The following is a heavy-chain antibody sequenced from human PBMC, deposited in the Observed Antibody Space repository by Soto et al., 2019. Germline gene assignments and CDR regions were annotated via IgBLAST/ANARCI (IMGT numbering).Heavy chain of an antibody. CDR1: GFTFSSYA. D-gene: IGHD1-26*01. J-gene: IGHJ6*02. Sequence: QVQLVESGGGVVQPGRSLRLSCAASGFTFSSYAMHWVRQAPGKGLEWVAVISYDGSNKYYADSVKGRFTISRDNSKNTLYLQMNSLRAEDTAVYYCARVSEWELPYYYYGMDVWGQGTTVTVSS. CDR3: ARVSEWELPYYYYGMDV. V-gene: IGHV3-30-3*01. CDR2: ISYDGSNK.